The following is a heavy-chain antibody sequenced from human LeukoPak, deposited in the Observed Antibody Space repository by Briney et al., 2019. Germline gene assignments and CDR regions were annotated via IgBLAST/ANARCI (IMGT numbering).Heavy chain of an antibody. CDR3: ARGGTATYYFDY. V-gene: IGHV3-7*01. CDR2: IKLDGSEK. CDR1: GFTFPSYW. Sequence: GGSLRLSCAASGFTFPSYWMSWVRQAPGKGLEWVANIKLDGSEKNYVDSVKGRFTISRDNAKNSVYLQMNSLRAEDTAVYYCARGGTATYYFDYWGQGTLVTVSS. J-gene: IGHJ4*02. D-gene: IGHD3-16*01.